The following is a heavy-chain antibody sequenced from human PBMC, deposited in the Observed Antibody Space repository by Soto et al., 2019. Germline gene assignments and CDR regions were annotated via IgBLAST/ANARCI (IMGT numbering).Heavy chain of an antibody. V-gene: IGHV1-18*01. CDR3: AREGGHGTRIHYYGMDI. Sequence: ASVKVSCKASGYSFFNYNITGVGQAPAQGGEGMGRISDHSGGTNYAAEVRDRITMTTDTSTRTAYMELRNLRSDDTAVYYCAREGGHGTRIHYYGMDIWGQGTTVTVSS. D-gene: IGHD1-26*01. J-gene: IGHJ6*02. CDR1: GYSFFNYN. CDR2: ISDHSGGT.